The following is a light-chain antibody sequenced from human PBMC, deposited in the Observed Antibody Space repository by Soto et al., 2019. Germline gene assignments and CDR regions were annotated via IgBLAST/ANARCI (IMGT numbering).Light chain of an antibody. V-gene: IGKV3-15*01. CDR2: GAS. CDR3: QQYNNWPPRGT. Sequence: VLTHSPATLSVSPGERATLSCRASQGVSSNLAWYQQKPGQGPRLLIYGASTRATGIPARFSGSGSGTEFTLNISSLQPEDFALYYCQQYNNWPPRGTFGQGTKVDIK. J-gene: IGKJ1*01. CDR1: QGVSSN.